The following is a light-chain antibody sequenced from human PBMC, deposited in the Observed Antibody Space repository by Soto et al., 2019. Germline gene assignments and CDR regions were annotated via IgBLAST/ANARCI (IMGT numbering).Light chain of an antibody. Sequence: QSALTQPASVSGSPGQSSTISCTGTSSDVGEYNSVSWYQQHPGKAPKLIIYEVTNRPSGVSDRLSGSKSGNTASLTISGLQAEDEADYYCSSYTSSSTYVFGVGTKLTVL. CDR1: SSDVGEYNS. J-gene: IGLJ1*01. V-gene: IGLV2-14*01. CDR2: EVT. CDR3: SSYTSSSTYV.